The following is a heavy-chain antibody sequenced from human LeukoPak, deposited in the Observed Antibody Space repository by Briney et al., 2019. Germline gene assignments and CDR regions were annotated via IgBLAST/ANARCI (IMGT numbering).Heavy chain of an antibody. CDR2: ISAYNGNT. J-gene: IGHJ5*02. D-gene: IGHD6-13*01. Sequence: ASVKVSCKASGYTFTSYGISWVRQAPGQGLEWMGWISAYNGNTNYAQKLQGRVTMTTDTSTSTAYMELRSLRSDDTAVYYCARERGTGYSSSWYEGPGGPWGQGTLVTVSS. CDR1: GYTFTSYG. CDR3: ARERGTGYSSSWYEGPGGP. V-gene: IGHV1-18*01.